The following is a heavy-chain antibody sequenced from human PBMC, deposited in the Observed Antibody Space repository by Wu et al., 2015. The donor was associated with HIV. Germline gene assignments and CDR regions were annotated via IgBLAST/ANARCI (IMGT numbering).Heavy chain of an antibody. D-gene: IGHD3-22*01. CDR2: ITPIFGTP. J-gene: IGHJ3*02. CDR1: GGTLTNYV. Sequence: QVQLVQSGAEVKKPGASVKVSCKVSGGTLTNYVITWVRQAPGQGLEWMGGITPIFGTPEYAQKFQGRVTITTDESTKTAYMALNSLTSEDTAIYYCARGSYDYDRWGYSMDGFDIVGPRDNGHRLF. CDR3: ARGSYDYDRWGYSMDGFDI. V-gene: IGHV1-69*01.